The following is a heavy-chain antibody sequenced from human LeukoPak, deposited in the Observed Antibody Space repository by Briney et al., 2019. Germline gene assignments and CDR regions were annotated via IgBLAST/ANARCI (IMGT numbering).Heavy chain of an antibody. CDR1: GGTFSSYA. J-gene: IGHJ3*02. D-gene: IGHD3-10*01. CDR3: VRDGEVIIKPAASFPHDAFDI. V-gene: IGHV1-69*05. Sequence: SVKVSCKASGGTFSSYAISWVRQAPGQGLEWMGGIIPIFGTANYAPKFQGRVTMTRDTATSTVYMELSSLRSEDTAVYYCVRDGEVIIKPAASFPHDAFDIWGQGTMVIVSS. CDR2: IIPIFGTA.